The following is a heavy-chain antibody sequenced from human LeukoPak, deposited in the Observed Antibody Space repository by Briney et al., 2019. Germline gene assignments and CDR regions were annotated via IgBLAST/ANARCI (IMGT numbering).Heavy chain of an antibody. CDR2: IKQDGSEK. CDR1: GFTFSSYW. D-gene: IGHD6-13*01. J-gene: IGHJ4*02. CDR3: AQAIAAAGYYFDY. Sequence: AGGSLRLSCAASGFTFSSYWMSWVRQAPGKGLEWVANIKQDGSEKYYVDSVKGRFTISRDNAKNSLYLQMNSLRAEDTAVYYCAQAIAAAGYYFDYWGQGTLVTVSS. V-gene: IGHV3-7*01.